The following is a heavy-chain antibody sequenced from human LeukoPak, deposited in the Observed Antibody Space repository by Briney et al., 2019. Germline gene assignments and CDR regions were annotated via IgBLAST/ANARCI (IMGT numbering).Heavy chain of an antibody. Sequence: GGSLRLSCAASGFTFSSYWMHWVRQAPGKGLVWVSRINSDGSSTSYADSVKGRFTISRDNAKNTLYLQMNSLRAEDTAVYYCAGGKVVADAFDIWGQGTMVTVSS. V-gene: IGHV3-74*01. CDR3: AGGKVVADAFDI. J-gene: IGHJ3*02. CDR2: INSDGSST. D-gene: IGHD2-15*01. CDR1: GFTFSSYW.